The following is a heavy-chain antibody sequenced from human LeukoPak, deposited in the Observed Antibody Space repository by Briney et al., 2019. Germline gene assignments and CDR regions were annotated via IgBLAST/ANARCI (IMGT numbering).Heavy chain of an antibody. J-gene: IGHJ3*02. CDR1: GFTVSSNY. D-gene: IGHD6-6*01. CDR3: ARGIAARLGYAFDI. Sequence: PGGSLRLSCAASGFTVSSNYMNWVRQAPGKGLEWVSVIYSGGSTYYADSVKGRFTISRDNSKNTLYLQMNSLRAEDTAVYYCARGIAARLGYAFDIWGQGTMVTVSS. CDR2: IYSGGST. V-gene: IGHV3-53*01.